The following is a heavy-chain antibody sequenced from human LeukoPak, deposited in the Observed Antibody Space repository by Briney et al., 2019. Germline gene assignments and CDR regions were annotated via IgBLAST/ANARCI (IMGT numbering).Heavy chain of an antibody. CDR1: GGSISSYY. CDR2: IYYSGST. D-gene: IGHD5-12*01. CDR3: ARGLGYSGYDADYYGMDV. Sequence: SETLSLTCTVSGGSISSYYWSWIRQPQGEGLERIGYIYYSGSTNYNPSLKSRVTISVDTSKNQFSLKLSSVTAADTAVYYCARGLGYSGYDADYYGMDVWGQGTTVTVSS. J-gene: IGHJ6*02. V-gene: IGHV4-59*13.